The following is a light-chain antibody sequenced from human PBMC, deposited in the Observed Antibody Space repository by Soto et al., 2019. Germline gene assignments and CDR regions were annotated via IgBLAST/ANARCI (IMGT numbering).Light chain of an antibody. J-gene: IGLJ1*01. CDR2: EVT. V-gene: IGLV2-14*01. Sequence: QSVLTPPASVSGSPGQSITISCTGTSSDVGAYIYVSWYQHHPGKAPEVMIYEVTNRPSGVSDRFSGSKSGNTASLTISGLQAEDEADYYCCSYTSSRTYVFGTGTKVTVL. CDR3: CSYTSSRTYV. CDR1: SSDVGAYIY.